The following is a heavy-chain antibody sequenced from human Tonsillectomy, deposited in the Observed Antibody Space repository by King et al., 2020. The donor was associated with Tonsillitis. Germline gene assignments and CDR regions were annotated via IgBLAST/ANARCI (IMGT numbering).Heavy chain of an antibody. D-gene: IGHD3-16*01. CDR1: GDTFPGHF. CDR3: ATNAVGSDESAYRDFRH. Sequence: QLVQSGAELRKPGASVTVSCRTSGDTFPGHFVHWVRQAPGQGLEWMGWINPNSGDTNYVQKFQGRVTLSGDVSITTAYMTLSRLRPDDTAVYFCATNAVGSDESAYRDFRHWGQGTLVTVSS. J-gene: IGHJ1*01. V-gene: IGHV1-2*02. CDR2: INPNSGDT.